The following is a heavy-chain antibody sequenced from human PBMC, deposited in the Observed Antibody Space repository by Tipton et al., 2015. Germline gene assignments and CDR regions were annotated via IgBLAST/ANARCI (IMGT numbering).Heavy chain of an antibody. V-gene: IGHV4-61*01. CDR3: ARYEVEVDAFDI. CDR2: ISHSGNT. CDR1: GGSVNRNTNY. J-gene: IGHJ3*02. D-gene: IGHD2-2*01. Sequence: TLSLTCTVSGGSVNRNTNYWSWIRQPPGKGLEWIGYISHSGNTKYNPSLKSRLTMSVDTSINQFSLKLNSVTAADTAVFYCARYEVEVDAFDIWGQGTMVTVSS.